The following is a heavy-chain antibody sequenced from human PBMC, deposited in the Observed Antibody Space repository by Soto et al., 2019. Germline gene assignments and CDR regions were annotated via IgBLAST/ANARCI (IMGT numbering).Heavy chain of an antibody. V-gene: IGHV1-18*01. CDR2: ISAYNGNT. Sequence: GASVKVSCKASGYTFTSYGISWVRQAPGQGLEWMGWISAYNGNTNYAQELQGRVTMTTDTSTSTAYMELRSLRSDDTAVYYCARAGYYYDSSGYYYQYYFDYWGQGTLVTVSS. CDR3: ARAGYYYDSSGYYYQYYFDY. J-gene: IGHJ4*02. CDR1: GYTFTSYG. D-gene: IGHD3-22*01.